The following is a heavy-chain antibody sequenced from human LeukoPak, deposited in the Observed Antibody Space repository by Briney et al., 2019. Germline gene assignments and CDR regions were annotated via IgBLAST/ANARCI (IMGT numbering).Heavy chain of an antibody. J-gene: IGHJ5*02. V-gene: IGHV3-30*18. CDR3: AKARDIVVVVAATPPWLDP. D-gene: IGHD2-15*01. CDR2: ISYDGSNK. Sequence: PGRSLRLPCAASGFTFSSYGMHWVRQAPGKGLEWVAVISYDGSNKYYADSVKGRFTISRDNSKNTLYLQMNSLRAEDTAVYYCAKARDIVVVVAATPPWLDPWGQGTLVTVSS. CDR1: GFTFSSYG.